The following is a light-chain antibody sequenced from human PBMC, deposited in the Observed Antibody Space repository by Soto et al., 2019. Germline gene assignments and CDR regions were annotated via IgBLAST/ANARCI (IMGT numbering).Light chain of an antibody. CDR1: QSVSSY. J-gene: IGKJ2*01. CDR3: HQRSNWPPYT. V-gene: IGKV3-11*01. Sequence: EIVLTQSPATLSLSPGERATLSCRASQSVSSYLAWYQQKPGQAPRLLIYDASNRATGIPARFSGSGSGTDFTLPISSLEPEDFAAYYCHQRSNWPPYTFGQGTKLEIK. CDR2: DAS.